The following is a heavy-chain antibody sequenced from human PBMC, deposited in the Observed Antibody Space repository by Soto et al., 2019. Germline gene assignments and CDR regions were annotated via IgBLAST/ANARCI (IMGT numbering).Heavy chain of an antibody. CDR3: LRDSPLGSVFSGHDDIGS. J-gene: IGHJ4*02. CDR1: GGTFSNHI. Sequence: QVQLVQSGAEVKKPGSSVKVSCKASGGTFSNHIITWVRQAPGQGPEWMGRIIPMLDITNYAQKFHGRVTSTADKSTTPAYMEVSRQRPQDPAMYYCLRDSPLGSVFSGHDDIGSWGQGTLVTVSS. CDR2: IIPMLDIT. V-gene: IGHV1-69*08. D-gene: IGHD5-12*01.